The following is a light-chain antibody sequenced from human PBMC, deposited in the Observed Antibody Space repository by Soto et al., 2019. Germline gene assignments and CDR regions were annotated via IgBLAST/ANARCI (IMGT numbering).Light chain of an antibody. CDR2: DAS. Sequence: EIVLTQSQATLSWSPGLRPPLCLMACQSVSSYLAWYHQKPGQAPRLLIYDASNRATGIPARFSGSGSGTDFTLTISSLEPEDFAVYYCQQRSNWPTTFGQGTRLEIK. V-gene: IGKV3-11*01. CDR1: QSVSSY. J-gene: IGKJ5*01. CDR3: QQRSNWPTT.